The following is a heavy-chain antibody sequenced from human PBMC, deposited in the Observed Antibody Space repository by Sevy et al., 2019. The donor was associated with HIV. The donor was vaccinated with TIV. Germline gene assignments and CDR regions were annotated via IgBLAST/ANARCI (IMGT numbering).Heavy chain of an antibody. CDR1: GFTFSDYY. V-gene: IGHV3-11*06. J-gene: IGHJ3*02. CDR3: ARDRWHYYDSSGYYKELVGAFDI. Sequence: GGSLRLSCAASGFTFSDYYMSWIRQAPGKGLEWVSYISSSSSYTNYAGSVKGRFTISRDNAKNSLYLQMNILRAEDTAVYYCARDRWHYYDSSGYYKELVGAFDIWGQGTMVTVSS. D-gene: IGHD3-22*01. CDR2: ISSSSSYT.